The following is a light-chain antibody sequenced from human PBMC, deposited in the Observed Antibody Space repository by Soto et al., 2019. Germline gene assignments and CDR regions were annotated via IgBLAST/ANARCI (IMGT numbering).Light chain of an antibody. CDR3: QQSYSTPVT. CDR2: AAS. CDR1: QSISSY. J-gene: IGKJ4*01. Sequence: DIQMTQSPSSLSASVGDRVTITCRASQSISSYLNWYQQKPGKAPKLLIYAASSLQSGVPSRFSGSGAGTDFTNTISSLQPEDFATYYCQQSYSTPVTFGGGTKVDIK. V-gene: IGKV1-39*01.